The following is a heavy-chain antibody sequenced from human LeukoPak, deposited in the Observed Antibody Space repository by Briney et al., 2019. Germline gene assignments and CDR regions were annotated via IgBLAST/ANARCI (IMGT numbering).Heavy chain of an antibody. V-gene: IGHV4-31*03. Sequence: SSETLSLTCTVSGGSISSGGYYWSWIRQHPGKGLEWIGYIYYCGSTYYNPSLKSRVTISVDTSKNQFSLKLSSVTAADTAVYYCAGGLSGGNLHFDYWGQGTLVTVSS. CDR1: GGSISSGGYY. J-gene: IGHJ4*02. CDR3: AGGLSGGNLHFDY. CDR2: IYYCGST. D-gene: IGHD4-23*01.